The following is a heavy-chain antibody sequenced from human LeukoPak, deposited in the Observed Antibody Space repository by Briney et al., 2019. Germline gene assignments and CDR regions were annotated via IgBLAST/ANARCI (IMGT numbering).Heavy chain of an antibody. CDR1: GGSISSYY. Sequence: PSETLSLTCTVSGGSISSYYWSWIRQPPGKGLEWIGYIYYSGSTNYNPSLKSRVTMSVDTSKNQFSLKLSSVTAADTAVYYCARVEDSECWFDPWGQGTLVTVSS. CDR3: ARVEDSECWFDP. V-gene: IGHV4-59*12. D-gene: IGHD2/OR15-2a*01. CDR2: IYYSGST. J-gene: IGHJ5*02.